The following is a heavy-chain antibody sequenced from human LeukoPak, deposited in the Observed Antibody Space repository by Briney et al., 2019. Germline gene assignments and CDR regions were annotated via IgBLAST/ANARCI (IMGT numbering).Heavy chain of an antibody. J-gene: IGHJ3*02. D-gene: IGHD1-26*01. CDR3: ARSGGNYYSI. V-gene: IGHV5-51*01. CDR2: IYPGDSDT. CDR1: GYSFTSFW. Sequence: GESLKISCKASGYSFTSFWIGWVRQVPGKGLEWMGIIYPGDSDTIYSPSFQGQVTISADKSTSTANLQWSSLKASDTAMYYCARSGGNYYSIWGQGTMVTVSS.